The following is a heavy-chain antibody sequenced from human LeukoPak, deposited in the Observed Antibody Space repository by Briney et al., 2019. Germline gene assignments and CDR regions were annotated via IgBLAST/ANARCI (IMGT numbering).Heavy chain of an antibody. CDR3: ARMQRVGAFDI. CDR2: IYYSGST. Sequence: SETLSLTCTVSGGSISSSSYYWGWIRQPPGKGLEWIGSIYYSGSTYYNPSLKSRVTISVDTSKNQFSLKLSSVTAADTAVYYCARMQRVGAFDIWGQGTMVTVSS. V-gene: IGHV4-39*01. CDR1: GGSISSSSYY. J-gene: IGHJ3*02.